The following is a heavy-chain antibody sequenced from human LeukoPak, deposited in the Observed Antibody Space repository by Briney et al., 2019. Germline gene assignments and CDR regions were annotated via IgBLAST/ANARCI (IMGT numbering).Heavy chain of an antibody. CDR2: IIPIFGTA. Sequence: SVKVSCKASGGTFSSYAISWVRQAPGQGLEWMGGIIPIFGTANYAQKFQGRVTITADESTSTAYMELSSLRSEDTAVYYCARDRVYCSSTSCYDYYYYYMDVWGKGTTVTVSS. CDR1: GGTFSSYA. D-gene: IGHD2-2*01. J-gene: IGHJ6*03. CDR3: ARDRVYCSSTSCYDYYYYYMDV. V-gene: IGHV1-69*01.